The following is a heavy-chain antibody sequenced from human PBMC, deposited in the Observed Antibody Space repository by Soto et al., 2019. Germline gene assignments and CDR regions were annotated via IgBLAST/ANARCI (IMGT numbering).Heavy chain of an antibody. Sequence: GESLKISCAASGFTFSSYGMHWVRQAPGKGLEWVAVISYDGSNKYYADSVKGRFTISRDNSKNTLYLQMNSLRAEDTAVYYCAKGGAIFGPGPALFDPWGQGTLVTVSS. CDR2: ISYDGSNK. CDR3: AKGGAIFGPGPALFDP. D-gene: IGHD3-3*01. V-gene: IGHV3-30*18. J-gene: IGHJ5*02. CDR1: GFTFSSYG.